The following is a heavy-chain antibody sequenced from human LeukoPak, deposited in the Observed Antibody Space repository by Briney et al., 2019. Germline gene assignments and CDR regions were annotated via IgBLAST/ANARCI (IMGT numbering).Heavy chain of an antibody. Sequence: SETLSLTCAVYGGSFSGYYWSWIRQPPGKGLEWIGEINHSGSTNYNPSLKSRVTISVDTSKNQFPLKLSSVTAADTAVYYCARLTRRSGNYFDYWGQGTLVTVSS. CDR3: ARLTRRSGNYFDY. D-gene: IGHD1-1*01. V-gene: IGHV4-34*01. CDR1: GGSFSGYY. J-gene: IGHJ4*02. CDR2: INHSGST.